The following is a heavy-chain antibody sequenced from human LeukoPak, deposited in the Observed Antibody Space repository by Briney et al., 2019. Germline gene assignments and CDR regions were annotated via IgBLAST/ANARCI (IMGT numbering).Heavy chain of an antibody. CDR2: ISGSGGST. CDR3: LRSGGGRASN. V-gene: IGHV3-23*01. CDR1: GFTFSSYG. D-gene: IGHD2-15*01. Sequence: GGTLRLSCAASGFTFSSYGMSWVRQAPGKGLEWVSVISGSGGSTYYAHSVKGRFTISRDNSKNTLYLQMSSLRAEDTAVYYCLRSGGGRASNWGQGTLVTVSS. J-gene: IGHJ4*02.